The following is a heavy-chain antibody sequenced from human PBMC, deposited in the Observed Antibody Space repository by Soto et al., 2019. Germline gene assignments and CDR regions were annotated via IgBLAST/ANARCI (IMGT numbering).Heavy chain of an antibody. D-gene: IGHD3-22*01. V-gene: IGHV1-46*03. Sequence: QVQLVQSGAEVKKPGASVKVSCKASGYTFTNHYMHWVRQAPGQGLEWMGIINPSAGRTSIAQKFQRRVTMTSDTSTNTVYVELSSLRSEDTAVYYCTRVQWRESRGYQYWGQGTLVTVSS. CDR3: TRVQWRESRGYQY. CDR1: GYTFTNHY. CDR2: INPSAGRT. J-gene: IGHJ4*02.